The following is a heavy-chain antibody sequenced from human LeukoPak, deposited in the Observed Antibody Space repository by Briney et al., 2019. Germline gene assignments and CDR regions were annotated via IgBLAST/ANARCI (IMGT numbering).Heavy chain of an antibody. CDR1: GYTFTCYY. J-gene: IGHJ3*02. D-gene: IGHD3-22*01. V-gene: IGHV1-2*02. CDR2: INPNSGGT. CDR3: ARRVRSRSSDGDAFDI. Sequence: ASVKVSCKASGYTFTCYYMHWVRQAPGQGLEWMGWINPNSGGTNYAQKFQGRVTMTRDTSISTAYMELSRLRSDDTAVYYCARRVRSRSSDGDAFDIWGQGTMVTVSS.